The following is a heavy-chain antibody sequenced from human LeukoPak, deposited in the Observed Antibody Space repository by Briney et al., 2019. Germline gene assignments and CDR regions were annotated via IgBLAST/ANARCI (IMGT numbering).Heavy chain of an antibody. CDR1: GFTFSSVS. J-gene: IGHJ4*02. Sequence: GGSLRLSCAASGFTFSSVSMSWVRQAPGKGLEWVANIKQDGSEKYYVDSVKGRFTISRDNAKNSLYLQMNSLRAEDTAVYYCARDQVLTHYYDSSGYAISDYWGQGTLVTVSS. CDR2: IKQDGSEK. D-gene: IGHD3-22*01. V-gene: IGHV3-7*01. CDR3: ARDQVLTHYYDSSGYAISDY.